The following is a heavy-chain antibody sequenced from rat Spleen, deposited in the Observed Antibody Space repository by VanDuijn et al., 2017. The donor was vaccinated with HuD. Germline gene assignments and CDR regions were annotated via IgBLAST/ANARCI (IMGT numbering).Heavy chain of an antibody. CDR3: ARGPSGYGYYVMDA. CDR2: IDTDSSTT. J-gene: IGHJ4*01. CDR1: GFNFNDYW. D-gene: IGHD4-3*01. Sequence: EVKLVESGGGLVQPGRSLKLSCAASGFNFNDYWMGWVRQAPGRGLEWIGEIDTDSSTTKYNPSLKDKFTISRDNAKNTLFLQMSRLGSEDTAIYYCARGPSGYGYYVMDAWGQGASVTVSS. V-gene: IGHV4-2*01.